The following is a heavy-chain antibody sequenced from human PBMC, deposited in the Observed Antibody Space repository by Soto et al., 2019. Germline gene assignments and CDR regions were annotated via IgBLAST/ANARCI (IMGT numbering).Heavy chain of an antibody. CDR3: ALRKTGSYFDY. Sequence: GGSLRLSCAASGFTFSIYAMSWVRQAPGKGLEWVSAIGASGAGTYYAEYVKGRFTISRDNSKNTLYLRMNSLRAEDTAVYYCALRKTGSYFDYWSQGTLVTVSS. CDR2: IGASGAGT. D-gene: IGHD1-26*01. CDR1: GFTFSIYA. V-gene: IGHV3-23*01. J-gene: IGHJ4*02.